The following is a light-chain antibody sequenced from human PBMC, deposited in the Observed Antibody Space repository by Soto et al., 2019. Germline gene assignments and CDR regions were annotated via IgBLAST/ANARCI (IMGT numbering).Light chain of an antibody. Sequence: DIVMTQSPLSLPVTPGEPASISCRSSQSLLHSNGYNFLDWYLQKQGQSPQLLIHLGSNRASGVPDRFSDSGSGTDFTLKISRVEAEDVGVYYCMQALQTPPYTFGQGPKVEIK. V-gene: IGKV2-28*01. J-gene: IGKJ2*01. CDR3: MQALQTPPYT. CDR1: QSLLHSNGYNF. CDR2: LGS.